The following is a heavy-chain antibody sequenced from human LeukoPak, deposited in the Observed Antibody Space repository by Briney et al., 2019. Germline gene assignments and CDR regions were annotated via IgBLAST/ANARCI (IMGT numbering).Heavy chain of an antibody. D-gene: IGHD3-10*01. CDR3: ARDRWFGELVRYYYYGMDV. V-gene: IGHV3-11*01. CDR2: ISSSGSTI. Sequence: GGSLRLSCAASGFTFSDYYMSWIRQAPGKGLEWVSYISSSGSTIYYADSVKGRFTISRDNAKNSLYLQMNSLRAEDTAVYYCARDRWFGELVRYYYYGMDVWGQGTTVTVSS. CDR1: GFTFSDYY. J-gene: IGHJ6*02.